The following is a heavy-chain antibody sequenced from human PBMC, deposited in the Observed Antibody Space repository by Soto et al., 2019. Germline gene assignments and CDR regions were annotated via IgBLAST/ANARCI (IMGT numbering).Heavy chain of an antibody. J-gene: IGHJ4*02. CDR2: FDPEDGET. V-gene: IGHV1-24*01. CDR3: ASTTVTFYYFDY. Sequence: AAGKVSRQVSGYTLTELSIYWVRPAPGKGLEWMGGFDPEDGETIYAQKFQGRVTMTEDTSTDTAYMELSSLRSEDTAVYYCASTTVTFYYFDYWGQGTPVTVSS. D-gene: IGHD4-17*01. CDR1: GYTLTELS.